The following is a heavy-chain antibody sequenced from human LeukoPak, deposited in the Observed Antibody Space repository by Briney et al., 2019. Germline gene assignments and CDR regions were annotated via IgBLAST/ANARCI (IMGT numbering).Heavy chain of an antibody. Sequence: GGSLRLSCAASGFTFSSYWMHWVRQAPGKGLVWVSHINSDGSSTTYADSVKGRFTISRDNAKNTLYLQMNSLRAEDTAVYYCAREGSGVAGHFDYWGQGTLVTVSS. CDR3: AREGSGVAGHFDY. D-gene: IGHD6-19*01. CDR2: INSDGSST. V-gene: IGHV3-74*01. J-gene: IGHJ4*02. CDR1: GFTFSSYW.